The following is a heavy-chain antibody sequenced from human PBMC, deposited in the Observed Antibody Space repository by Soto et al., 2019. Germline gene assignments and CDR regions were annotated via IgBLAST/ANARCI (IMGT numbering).Heavy chain of an antibody. D-gene: IGHD3-22*01. CDR1: GYSFTSYW. CDR3: ARRRDSSVYTYFDY. CDR2: IYPGDSDT. J-gene: IGHJ4*02. Sequence: GDSLKISCKGSGYSFTSYWIGWVRQMPGKGLVWMGIIYPGDSDTRYSPSFQGQVTISADKSISTAYLQWSSLKASDTAMYYCARRRDSSVYTYFDYWGQGALVTVYS. V-gene: IGHV5-51*01.